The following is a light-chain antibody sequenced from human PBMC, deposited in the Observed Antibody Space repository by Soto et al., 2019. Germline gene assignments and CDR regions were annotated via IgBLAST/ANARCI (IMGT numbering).Light chain of an antibody. J-gene: IGKJ1*01. Sequence: EIVLTQSPGTLSLSPGERATLSCRASQSVSNYLAWYQQKSGQAPRLLIYGASSRATGIPDRFSGSGSGTDFTLTISRLEPEDFAVYYCQQYGGSPQTFG. V-gene: IGKV3-20*01. CDR3: QQYGGSPQT. CDR2: GAS. CDR1: QSVSNY.